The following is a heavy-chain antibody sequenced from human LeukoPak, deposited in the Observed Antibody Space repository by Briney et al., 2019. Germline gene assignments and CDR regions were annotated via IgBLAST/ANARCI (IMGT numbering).Heavy chain of an antibody. V-gene: IGHV3-7*05. CDR2: IKQDGGEK. D-gene: IGHD6-19*01. Sequence: GGSLRLSCAASRFTFSSYWMTWVRQAPGKGLEWVANIKQDGGEKHYVDSVQGRFTISRDNAKNSLYLQMNSLRAEDTAVYYCAKSYSSGWYFYGMDVWGQGTTVTVSS. CDR1: RFTFSSYW. J-gene: IGHJ6*02. CDR3: AKSYSSGWYFYGMDV.